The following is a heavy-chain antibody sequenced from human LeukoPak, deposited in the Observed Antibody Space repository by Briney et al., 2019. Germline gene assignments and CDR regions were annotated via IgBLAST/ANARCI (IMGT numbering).Heavy chain of an antibody. V-gene: IGHV1-2*02. J-gene: IGHJ5*02. Sequence: GASVKVSCKASGYTFTGYYMHWVRQAPGQGLEWMGWINPNSGGTNYAQKFQGRVTMTRDTSISTAYMELSRLRSDDTAVYYYARDLRSSGNWFDPWGQGTLVTVSS. CDR1: GYTFTGYY. CDR2: INPNSGGT. CDR3: ARDLRSSGNWFDP. D-gene: IGHD6-25*01.